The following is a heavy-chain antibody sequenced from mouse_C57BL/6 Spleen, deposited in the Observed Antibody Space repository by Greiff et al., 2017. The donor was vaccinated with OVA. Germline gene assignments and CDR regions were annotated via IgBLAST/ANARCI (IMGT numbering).Heavy chain of an antibody. CDR2: ISDGGSYT. CDR1: GFTFSSYA. V-gene: IGHV5-4*01. D-gene: IGHD2-10*01. Sequence: EVQGVESGGGLVKPGGSLKLSCEASGFTFSSYAMSWVRQTPEKRLEWVANISDGGSYTYDPDNVQGRFTISRDNAKNNLYLQMSHLKSEDTAMYYCARDASYPGFAYWGQGTLVTVSA. CDR3: ARDASYPGFAY. J-gene: IGHJ3*01.